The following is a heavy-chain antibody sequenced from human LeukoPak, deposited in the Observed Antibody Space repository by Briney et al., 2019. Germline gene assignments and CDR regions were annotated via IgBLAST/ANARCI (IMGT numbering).Heavy chain of an antibody. V-gene: IGHV3-20*04. CDR2: INWNSGST. Sequence: GGSLRLSCAASGFTFDDYGMSWVRQAPGKGLEWVSGINWNSGSTGYADSVKGRFTISRDNAKNSLYLQMNSLRAEDTALYYCARVGYHGSGSYYILDYGGQGTLVTVSS. D-gene: IGHD3-10*01. J-gene: IGHJ4*02. CDR1: GFTFDDYG. CDR3: ARVGYHGSGSYYILDY.